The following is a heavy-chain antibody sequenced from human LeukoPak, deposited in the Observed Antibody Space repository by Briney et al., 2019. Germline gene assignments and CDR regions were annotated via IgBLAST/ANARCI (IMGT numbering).Heavy chain of an antibody. CDR1: GFTVSSNY. Sequence: RPGGSLRLSCAASGFTVSSNYMSWVRQAPGKGLEWVSTISDSGGTTYYADSVMGRFTISRDNSKNTLYLQINSLRAEDTAVYYCAKGRRGGYHTPWFDYWGQGTLVTVSS. CDR2: ISDSGGTT. V-gene: IGHV3-23*01. D-gene: IGHD5-24*01. J-gene: IGHJ4*02. CDR3: AKGRRGGYHTPWFDY.